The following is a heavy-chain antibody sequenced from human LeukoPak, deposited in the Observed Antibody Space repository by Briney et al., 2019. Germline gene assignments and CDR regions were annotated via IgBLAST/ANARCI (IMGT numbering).Heavy chain of an antibody. D-gene: IGHD6-13*01. J-gene: IGHJ4*02. CDR3: ARGVAAAGADY. Sequence: SETLSLTCTVSGGSISSGGYFWTWIRQQPGKGLEWIGYIYYSGSTYYNPSLKSRVTISVDTPKNQFSLKLTSVTAVDTAVYYCARGVAAAGADYWGQGTLVTVSS. CDR2: IYYSGST. CDR1: GGSISSGGYF. V-gene: IGHV4-31*03.